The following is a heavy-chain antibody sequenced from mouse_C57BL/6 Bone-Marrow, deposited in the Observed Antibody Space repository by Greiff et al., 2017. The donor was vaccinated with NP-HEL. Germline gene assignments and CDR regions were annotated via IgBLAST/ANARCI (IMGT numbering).Heavy chain of an antibody. Sequence: EVKVVESGGGLVKPGGSLKLSCAASGFTFSSYAMSWVRQTPEKRLEWVATISDGGSYTYYPDNVKGRFTISRDNAKNNLYLQMSHLKSEDTAMYYCARDPSLTTVVATEYFDVWGTGTTVTVSS. CDR3: ARDPSLTTVVATEYFDV. CDR1: GFTFSSYA. D-gene: IGHD1-1*01. V-gene: IGHV5-4*01. J-gene: IGHJ1*03. CDR2: ISDGGSYT.